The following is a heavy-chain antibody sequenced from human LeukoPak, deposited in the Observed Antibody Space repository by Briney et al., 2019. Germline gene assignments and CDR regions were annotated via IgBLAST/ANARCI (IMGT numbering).Heavy chain of an antibody. Sequence: GGSMRLSCAASGFTFSSYAMSWVRQAPGKGLEWVSAISGSGGSTYYADSVKGRFTISRDDSKNTLYLQMNSLRAEDTAVYYCAKVGPMVRGVQHWGQGTLVTVSS. V-gene: IGHV3-23*01. CDR1: GFTFSSYA. CDR3: AKVGPMVRGVQH. D-gene: IGHD3-10*01. CDR2: ISGSGGST. J-gene: IGHJ1*01.